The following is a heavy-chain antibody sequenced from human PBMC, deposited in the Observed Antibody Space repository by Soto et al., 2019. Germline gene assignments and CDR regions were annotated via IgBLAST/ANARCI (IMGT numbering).Heavy chain of an antibody. J-gene: IGHJ4*02. D-gene: IGHD5-18*01. CDR2: INPNSGGT. CDR3: ARERGYSYGLTDY. Sequence: ASVKVSCKASGYTFTGYYMHWVRQAPGQGLEWMGWINPNSGGTNYAQKFQGRVTMTRDTSISTAYMELSRLRSDDTAVYYCARERGYSYGLTDYWGQGTMVTVYS. V-gene: IGHV1-2*02. CDR1: GYTFTGYY.